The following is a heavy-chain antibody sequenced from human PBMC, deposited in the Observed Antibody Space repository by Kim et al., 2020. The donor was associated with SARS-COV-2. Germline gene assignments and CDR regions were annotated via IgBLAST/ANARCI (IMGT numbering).Heavy chain of an antibody. D-gene: IGHD5-12*01. CDR2: INHSGST. J-gene: IGHJ6*03. CDR1: GGSFSGYY. V-gene: IGHV4-34*01. CDR3: ARGTRQWLSRHYYYYMDV. Sequence: SETLSLTCAVYGGSFSGYYWSWIRQPPGKGLEWIGEINHSGSTNYNPSLKSRGTISVDTSKNQFNLKLSSVTPADTAVYYCARGTRQWLSRHYYYYMDVWGKGTTVTVSS.